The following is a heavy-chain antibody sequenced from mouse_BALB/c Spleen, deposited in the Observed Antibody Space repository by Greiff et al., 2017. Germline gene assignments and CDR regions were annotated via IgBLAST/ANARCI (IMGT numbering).Heavy chain of an antibody. CDR3: ARRYYGSSYGLYYYAMDY. J-gene: IGHJ4*01. CDR2: INPSNGRT. V-gene: IGHV1S81*02. D-gene: IGHD1-1*01. CDR1: GYTFTSYW. Sequence: QVQLQQPGAELVKPGASVKLSCKASGYTFTSYWMHWVKQRPGQGLEWIGEINPSNGRTNYNEKFKSKATLTVDKSSSTAYMQLSSLTSEDSAVYYCARRYYGSSYGLYYYAMDYWGQGTSVTVSS.